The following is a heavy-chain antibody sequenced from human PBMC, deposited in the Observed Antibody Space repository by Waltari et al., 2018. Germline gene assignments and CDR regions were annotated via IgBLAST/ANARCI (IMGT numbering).Heavy chain of an antibody. CDR1: GGTFSSYA. V-gene: IGHV1-69*01. CDR2: LIPSFVTA. Sequence: QVQLVQSGAEVKKPGSSVKVSCKASGGTFSSYANSWVRQAPGQVLEWMGGLIPSFVTANYAQKFQGRVTIPADESTSTAYMELSILRSEDTAVYYCARGREGFLEWGCDYWGQGTLVTVSS. D-gene: IGHD3-3*01. CDR3: ARGREGFLEWGCDY. J-gene: IGHJ4*02.